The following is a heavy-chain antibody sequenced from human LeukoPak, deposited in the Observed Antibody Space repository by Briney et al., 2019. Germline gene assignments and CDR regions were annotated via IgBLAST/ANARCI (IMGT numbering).Heavy chain of an antibody. Sequence: SETLSLTCTVSGGSISSYYWSWIRQPPGKGLEWIGYIYYSGSTNYNPSLKSRVTISVDTSKNQFSLKLNSVTAADTAVYYCARRRGSGSTQVFDYWGQGTLVTVSS. J-gene: IGHJ4*02. CDR2: IYYSGST. D-gene: IGHD6-19*01. CDR1: GGSISSYY. V-gene: IGHV4-59*01. CDR3: ARRRGSGSTQVFDY.